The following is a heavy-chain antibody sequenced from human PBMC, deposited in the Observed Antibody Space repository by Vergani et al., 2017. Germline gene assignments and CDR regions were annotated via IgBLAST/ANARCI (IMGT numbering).Heavy chain of an antibody. CDR2: IKQDGSEK. D-gene: IGHD2-2*01. CDR3: AREAYCSSTSCSVIFDY. CDR1: GFTLSSYW. V-gene: IGHV3-7*01. J-gene: IGHJ4*02. Sequence: LEESGGGLVQPGGSQRLSCAASGFTLSSYWMSWVRQAPGKGLEWVANIKQDGSEKYYVDSVKGRFTISRDNAKNSLYLQMNILRAEDTAVYYCAREAYCSSTSCSVIFDYWGQGTLVTVSS.